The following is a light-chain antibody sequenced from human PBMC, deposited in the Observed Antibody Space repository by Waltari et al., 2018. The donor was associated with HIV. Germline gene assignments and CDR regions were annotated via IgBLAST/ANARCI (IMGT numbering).Light chain of an antibody. Sequence: DIVMTQSPDSLAVSLGEMATSLCKSSKSLYSSSNKNSLAWYQQKPGHPPVLLIYWAATRNSGVPDRFSGSGAGTDFTLTISSLQAEDVAVYYCQQYYTTPYTFGQGTKLGIK. V-gene: IGKV4-1*01. J-gene: IGKJ2*01. CDR1: KSLYSSSNKNS. CDR3: QQYYTTPYT. CDR2: WAA.